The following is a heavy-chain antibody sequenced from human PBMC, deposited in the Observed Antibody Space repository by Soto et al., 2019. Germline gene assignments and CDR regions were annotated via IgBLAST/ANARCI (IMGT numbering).Heavy chain of an antibody. Sequence: GESLKISCKGSGYSFTSYWITWVRQMPGKGLEWMGRIDPRNSYTNYSPSFQGHVTISRDTSISTDYLQWNSLKASDTATYYCVRRYSSSSFPDYWGQGTLVTVSS. CDR3: VRRYSSSSFPDY. CDR2: IDPRNSYT. CDR1: GYSFTSYW. J-gene: IGHJ4*02. V-gene: IGHV5-10-1*01. D-gene: IGHD6-6*01.